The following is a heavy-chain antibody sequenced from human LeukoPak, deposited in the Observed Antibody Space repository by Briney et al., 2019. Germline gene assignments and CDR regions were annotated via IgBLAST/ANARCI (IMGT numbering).Heavy chain of an antibody. CDR2: IYYSGST. J-gene: IGHJ5*02. Sequence: SDTLSLTSTVSGGSISSYCWSWIRQPPGKGLEWLGYIYYSGSTNYNPSLKSRVTISVDTSKNQFSLKLSSVTAADTAVYYCARDHVVPAAISLRWFDPWGQGTLVTVSS. CDR1: GGSISSYC. D-gene: IGHD2-2*01. CDR3: ARDHVVPAAISLRWFDP. V-gene: IGHV4-59*01.